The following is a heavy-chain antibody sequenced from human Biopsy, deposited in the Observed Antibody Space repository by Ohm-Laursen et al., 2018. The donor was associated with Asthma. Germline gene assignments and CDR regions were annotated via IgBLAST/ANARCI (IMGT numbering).Heavy chain of an antibody. Sequence: GTLSLTCGVYRGSLRVYVWSWIRQPPGKGLEWIGESNQGGSPTFNPSLKSRVTISRDTSKNQLSLKLRSVTAADTAMYYCARIPRRSGSYFVDYWGQGTLVTVSS. CDR2: SNQGGSP. J-gene: IGHJ4*02. CDR1: RGSLRVYV. D-gene: IGHD3-22*01. CDR3: ARIPRRSGSYFVDY. V-gene: IGHV4-34*01.